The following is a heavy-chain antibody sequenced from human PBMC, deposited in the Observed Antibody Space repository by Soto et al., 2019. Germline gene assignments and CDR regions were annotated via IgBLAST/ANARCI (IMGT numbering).Heavy chain of an antibody. J-gene: IGHJ3*02. V-gene: IGHV3-53*01. CDR1: GFTVSSNY. CDR2: IYSGGST. Sequence: GGSLRLSCAASGFTVSSNYMSWVRQAPGKGLEWVSVIYSGGSTYYADSVKGRFTISRDNSKNTLYLQMNSLRAEDTAVYYCARDKLGADAFDIWGQETMVTVSS. D-gene: IGHD3-16*01. CDR3: ARDKLGADAFDI.